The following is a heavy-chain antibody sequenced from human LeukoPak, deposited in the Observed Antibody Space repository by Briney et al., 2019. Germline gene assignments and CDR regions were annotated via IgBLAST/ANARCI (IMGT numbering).Heavy chain of an antibody. CDR3: ARVKQNYPLDQYFQH. Sequence: ASVKVSCTAFGYTITGYYIHWVRQAPGQGLEWMGWINPNNGGTNSAQKFQGRVTMTRDTSISTANMELSRLRSDDTAVYYCARVKQNYPLDQYFQHWGQGTLVTVSS. CDR2: INPNNGGT. V-gene: IGHV1-2*02. CDR1: GYTITGYY. J-gene: IGHJ1*01. D-gene: IGHD1-7*01.